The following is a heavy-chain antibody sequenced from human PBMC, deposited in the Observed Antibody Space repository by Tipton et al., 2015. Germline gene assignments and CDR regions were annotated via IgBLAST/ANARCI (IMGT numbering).Heavy chain of an antibody. V-gene: IGHV3-23*04. D-gene: IGHD2-2*01. CDR3: AKGSTWVGGSFDN. CDR2: ISNSGTT. J-gene: IGHJ4*02. Sequence: QLVQSGGGVVQPGRSLRLSCAASGFTFSSFAMTWVRQAPGKGLEWVSGISNSGTTYYTDSVKGRFSISRDNSKNMLVLQMNSLRADDTATYYCAKGSTWVGGSFDNWGQGTLVAVS. CDR1: GFTFSSFA.